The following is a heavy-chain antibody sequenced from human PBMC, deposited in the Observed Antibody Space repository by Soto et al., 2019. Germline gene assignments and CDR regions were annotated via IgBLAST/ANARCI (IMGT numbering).Heavy chain of an antibody. CDR1: GYTFTSYD. D-gene: IGHD3-9*01. Sequence: QVQLEQSGAEVKKPGASVKVSCKASGYTFTSYDVNWWRQATGQGLEWMGWMNPNSGNTGSAQKFQGRVTMTRDTSITTAYLELGSLTSEDTAVYYCASWAGYSSWGQGTLATVSS. V-gene: IGHV1-8*01. CDR3: ASWAGYSS. J-gene: IGHJ4*02. CDR2: MNPNSGNT.